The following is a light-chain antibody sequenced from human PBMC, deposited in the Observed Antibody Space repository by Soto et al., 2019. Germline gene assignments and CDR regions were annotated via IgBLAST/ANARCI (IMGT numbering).Light chain of an antibody. V-gene: IGKV2-28*01. CDR1: QSLLQTNGNTY. J-gene: IGKJ1*01. Sequence: DMVMTQSPLSLPVTPGEPASISCRSSQSLLQTNGNTYLDCYLQKPGQSPQLLISLVTNRASGVPDRFSGSGSGTDFTLKISIVEAEDVGVYYCQQFESSSGTFGQGTKV. CDR2: LVT. CDR3: QQFESSSGT.